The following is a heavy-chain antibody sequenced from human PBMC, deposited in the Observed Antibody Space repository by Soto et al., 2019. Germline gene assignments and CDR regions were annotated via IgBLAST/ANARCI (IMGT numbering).Heavy chain of an antibody. J-gene: IGHJ4*02. D-gene: IGHD2-15*01. CDR2: ISSSSSYI. Sequence: GGSLRLSCAASGFTFSSYSMNWVRQAPGKGLEWVSSISSSSSYIYYADSVKGRFTISRDNAKNSLYLQMNSLRAEDTAVYYCARGDLYCSGGSCYSDPFDYWGQGTRVTVAS. CDR3: ARGDLYCSGGSCYSDPFDY. V-gene: IGHV3-21*01. CDR1: GFTFSSYS.